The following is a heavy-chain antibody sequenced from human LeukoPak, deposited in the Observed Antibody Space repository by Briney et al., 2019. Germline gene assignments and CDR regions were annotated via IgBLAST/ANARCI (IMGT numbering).Heavy chain of an antibody. Sequence: ATVKVSCKASGYNFSIYGISWVRQAPGQGLEWMGWVSVYNNKRNYAQSLQGRVTMTTDTSTSTAYMELRSLRSDDTAVYYCARDYRSDGAPGFYGMDVWGQGTTVTVSS. CDR1: GYNFSIYG. J-gene: IGHJ6*02. CDR3: ARDYRSDGAPGFYGMDV. CDR2: VSVYNNKR. V-gene: IGHV1-18*01. D-gene: IGHD6-13*01.